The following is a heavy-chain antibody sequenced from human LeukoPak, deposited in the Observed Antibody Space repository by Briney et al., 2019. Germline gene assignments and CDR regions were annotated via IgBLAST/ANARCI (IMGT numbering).Heavy chain of an antibody. D-gene: IGHD3-22*01. Sequence: PGGSLRLSCAASGFTVSSNYMSWVRQAPGKGLEWVSVIYSGGSTYYADSVKGRFTTSRDNSRNTLYLQMNSLRAEDTAVYYCARDPYYYDSSGYPGGNAFDIWGQGTMVTASS. CDR2: IYSGGST. J-gene: IGHJ3*02. CDR3: ARDPYYYDSSGYPGGNAFDI. V-gene: IGHV3-53*01. CDR1: GFTVSSNY.